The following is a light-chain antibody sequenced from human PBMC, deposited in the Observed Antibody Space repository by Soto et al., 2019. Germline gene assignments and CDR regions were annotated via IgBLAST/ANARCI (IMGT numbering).Light chain of an antibody. Sequence: EIVMTQSPATLSVSPVERATLSCRASQSVSSNLAWYQQKPGQAPRLLIYGASTRATGIPARFSGSGSGTEFTLTISSLQSEDFAVYHCHQYDNWPKTCGQGTRLEIK. V-gene: IGKV3-15*01. J-gene: IGKJ5*01. CDR3: HQYDNWPKT. CDR2: GAS. CDR1: QSVSSN.